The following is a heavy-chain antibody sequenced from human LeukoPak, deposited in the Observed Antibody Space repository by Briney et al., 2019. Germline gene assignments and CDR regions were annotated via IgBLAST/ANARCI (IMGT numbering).Heavy chain of an antibody. CDR2: ISSSSSYT. Sequence: GGSLRLSCAASGFTFSSYSMNWVRQAPGKGLEWVSSISSSSSYTYYADSVKGRFTISRDNAKNSLYLQMNSLRTEDTAVYFCAKDRLEFYGSARYYFDSWGQGSLVTVSS. V-gene: IGHV3-21*01. D-gene: IGHD3-10*01. CDR3: AKDRLEFYGSARYYFDS. J-gene: IGHJ4*02. CDR1: GFTFSSYS.